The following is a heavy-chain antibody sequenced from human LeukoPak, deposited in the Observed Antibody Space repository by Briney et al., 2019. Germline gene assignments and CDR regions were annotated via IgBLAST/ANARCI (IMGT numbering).Heavy chain of an antibody. CDR3: VRDSRPGGAMGLYHNFDH. D-gene: IGHD3-16*01. CDR2: IKEDGSEK. CDR1: GFKFGDFW. Sequence: GGSLKLSCAASGFKFGDFWMAWVRQTPGKGLEWVADIKEDGSEKYYVDSVKGRFTISRDNNKNSLYLQMNSLRGDDTAVYFCVRDSRPGGAMGLYHNFDHWGLGTLVTVSS. V-gene: IGHV3-7*01. J-gene: IGHJ4*02.